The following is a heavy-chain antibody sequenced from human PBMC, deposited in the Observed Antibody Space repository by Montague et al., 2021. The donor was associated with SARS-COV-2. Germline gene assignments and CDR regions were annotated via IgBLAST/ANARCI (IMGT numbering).Heavy chain of an antibody. CDR3: VRDRGRSNWNYPDY. CDR2: IYNSGST. D-gene: IGHD1-20*01. V-gene: IGHV4-4*07. Sequence: SETLSLTCTVSGGSISGYYCSWFRQSAGEGLEWIGRIYNSGSTRXNPSCSGRVTMSVDTSKNQFSLNLSSVTAADTAVYYCVRDRGRSNWNYPDYWGQGTLVTVSS. CDR1: GGSISGYY. J-gene: IGHJ4*02.